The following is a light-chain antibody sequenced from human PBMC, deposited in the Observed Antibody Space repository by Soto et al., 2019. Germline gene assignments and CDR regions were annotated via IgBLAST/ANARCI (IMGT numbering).Light chain of an antibody. CDR2: GAS. V-gene: IGKV3-20*01. CDR1: QSVSNNY. Sequence: EIVLTQSPGTVSLSPRERATFSCRASQSVSNNYLAWYQQKPGQAPRLLIYGASNRATGIPDRFSGSGSGTDFTLTISRLEPEDFALYYCQQYGSSGTFGQATKVDIK. J-gene: IGKJ1*01. CDR3: QQYGSSGT.